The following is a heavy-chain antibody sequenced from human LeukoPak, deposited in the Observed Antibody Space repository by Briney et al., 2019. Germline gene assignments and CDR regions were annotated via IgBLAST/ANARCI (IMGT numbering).Heavy chain of an antibody. Sequence: SETLSLTCAVYGGSFSCYYWSWIRQPPGKGLEWIGEINHSGSTNYNPSLKSRVTISVDTSKNQFSLKLSSVTAADTAVYYCAREMATIGSWFDPWGKGTLVTVSS. CDR3: AREMATIGSWFDP. J-gene: IGHJ5*02. CDR2: INHSGST. CDR1: GGSFSCYY. V-gene: IGHV4-34*01. D-gene: IGHD5-24*01.